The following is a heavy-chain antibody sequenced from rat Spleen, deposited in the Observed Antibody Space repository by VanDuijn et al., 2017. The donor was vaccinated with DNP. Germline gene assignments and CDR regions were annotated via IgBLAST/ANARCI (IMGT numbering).Heavy chain of an antibody. CDR1: FYSITSSNN. CDR2: INGAGST. V-gene: IGHV3-3*01. Sequence: EVLLQESGPGLVKPSQSLSLTCSVTFYSITSSNNWNWLRKFPENKLEWMGHINGAGSTNYNPSLKSRISITRDTSKNQFFLQLNSVTTEDTATYYCARYFYTFDYWGQGVMVTVSS. D-gene: IGHD1-1*01. J-gene: IGHJ2*01. CDR3: ARYFYTFDY.